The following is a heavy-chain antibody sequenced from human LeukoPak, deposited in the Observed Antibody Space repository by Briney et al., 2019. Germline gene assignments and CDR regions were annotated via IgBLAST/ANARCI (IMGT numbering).Heavy chain of an antibody. CDR1: EFIVSSNY. CDR2: IYSGHNT. D-gene: IGHD3-10*01. Sequence: GGSLRLSCAASEFIVSSNYMSWVRQAPGKGLEWVSVIYSGHNTYYADSVKGRFTISRDNSKNTLYLQMNSLRAEDTAVYYCAGVFYASGSYFDYWGQGTLVSVSS. V-gene: IGHV3-66*01. J-gene: IGHJ4*02. CDR3: AGVFYASGSYFDY.